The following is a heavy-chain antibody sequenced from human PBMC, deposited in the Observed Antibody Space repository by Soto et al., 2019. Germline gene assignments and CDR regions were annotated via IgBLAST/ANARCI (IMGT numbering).Heavy chain of an antibody. Sequence: SVKVSCKASGGTFSGAGVSWVRQAPGQGLEWMGNHIPMFGSTNYAEKFQGRLTISADAPATTAYMDLSSLRSDDTAVYYCARGDGFNYFFDYWGQGALVTVSS. CDR3: ARGDGFNYFFDY. CDR2: HIPMFGST. J-gene: IGHJ4*02. V-gene: IGHV1-69*13. D-gene: IGHD1-1*01. CDR1: GGTFSGAG.